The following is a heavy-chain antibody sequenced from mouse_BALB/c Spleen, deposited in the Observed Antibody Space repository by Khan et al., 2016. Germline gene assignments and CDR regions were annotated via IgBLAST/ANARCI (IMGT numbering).Heavy chain of an antibody. D-gene: IGHD2-1*01. J-gene: IGHJ2*01. CDR2: IHPSASET. CDR1: GYSFTSYW. CDR3: ARSHYGNPYFDY. V-gene: IGHV1-74*01. Sequence: QVQLLQPGADLVRPGASVKLSCKASGYSFTSYWMNWVKQRPGQGFEWIGMIHPSASETRLNEKFKDKATLTVDNSSSTAYMQLSRPTSEDSAVYDCARSHYGNPYFDYWGQGTTLTVSS.